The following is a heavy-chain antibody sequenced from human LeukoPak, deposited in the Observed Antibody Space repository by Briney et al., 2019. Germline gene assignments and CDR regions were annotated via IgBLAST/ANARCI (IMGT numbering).Heavy chain of an antibody. D-gene: IGHD3-22*01. Sequence: GGSLRLSCAASGFTFSSYAMHWVRQAPGKGLEWVAVISYDGSNKYYADSVKGRFTISRDNSKNTLYLQMNSLRAEDTAVYYCARDDYSSGYYTHWGQGTLVTVSS. CDR2: ISYDGSNK. CDR3: ARDDYSSGYYTH. V-gene: IGHV3-30-3*01. CDR1: GFTFSSYA. J-gene: IGHJ4*02.